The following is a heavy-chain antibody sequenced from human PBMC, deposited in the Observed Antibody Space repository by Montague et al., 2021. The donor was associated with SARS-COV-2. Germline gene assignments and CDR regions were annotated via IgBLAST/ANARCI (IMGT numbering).Heavy chain of an antibody. D-gene: IGHD6-13*01. CDR1: GGSITDRTYY. Sequence: SETLSLTCSVSGGSITDRTYYWGCIRQSPGMGLEWIGAINYSGTTYYNPSPKSRVTISLDTAKNQFSLKMTSVAAADTAVYYCARHWGIAAAGNWGQGTLVTVSS. CDR3: ARHWGIAAAGN. CDR2: INYSGTT. V-gene: IGHV4-39*01. J-gene: IGHJ4*02.